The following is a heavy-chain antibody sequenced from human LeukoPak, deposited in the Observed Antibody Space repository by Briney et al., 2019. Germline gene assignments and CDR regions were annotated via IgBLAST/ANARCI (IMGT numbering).Heavy chain of an antibody. Sequence: PGGSLRLSCVASGFTFSSDWMIWVRQSPGKGLEWVANIKPDEGEKYYVDSVKGRFTVSRDNVKNSLYLQMNSLRAEDTAVYYCVRYYTRQSWYFDLWGRGTLVTVSS. D-gene: IGHD3-10*01. CDR2: IKPDEGEK. V-gene: IGHV3-7*01. CDR1: GFTFSSDW. J-gene: IGHJ2*01. CDR3: VRYYTRQSWYFDL.